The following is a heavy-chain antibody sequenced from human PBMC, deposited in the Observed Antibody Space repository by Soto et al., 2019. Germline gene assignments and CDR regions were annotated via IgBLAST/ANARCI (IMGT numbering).Heavy chain of an antibody. Sequence: LSLTFTVSVRSISSSSYYWGWLRQPPGKGLEWIGSIYYSGITYYNPSLKSRVTISVDTSKNQFSLKLSSVTAADTAVYYCARRGDPLWICNAFDIWGPVTMV. V-gene: IGHV4-39*01. J-gene: IGHJ3*02. CDR3: ARRGDPLWICNAFDI. CDR1: VRSISSSSYY. D-gene: IGHD3-3*01. CDR2: IYYSGIT.